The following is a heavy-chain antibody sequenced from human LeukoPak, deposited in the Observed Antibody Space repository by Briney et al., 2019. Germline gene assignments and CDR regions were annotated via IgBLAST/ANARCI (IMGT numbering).Heavy chain of an antibody. Sequence: PGGSLRLSCAASGFTFSRYGMHWVRQAPGKGLEWVALAWYDGSGQYYADSVRGRFTISRDNSKNTVYLQMNSLRVEDTAVYYCARELQPSGSYDFWGQGTLVTVSS. J-gene: IGHJ4*02. CDR3: ARELQPSGSYDF. V-gene: IGHV3-33*01. D-gene: IGHD1-26*01. CDR2: AWYDGSGQ. CDR1: GFTFSRYG.